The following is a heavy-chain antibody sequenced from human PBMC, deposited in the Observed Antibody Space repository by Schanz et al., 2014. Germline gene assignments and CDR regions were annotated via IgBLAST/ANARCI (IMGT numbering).Heavy chain of an antibody. CDR1: GFTFSSYG. V-gene: IGHV3-33*06. CDR3: VKEVEREFLRGGHVYGLDV. CDR2: VCYDGSKK. Sequence: LVESGGGVVQPGRSLRLSCAASGFTFSSYGMHWVRQVPGKGLEWVEVVCYDGSKKYYADSVKGRFTTSRDNSKNTMYLQMNSLRAEDTAVYYGVKEVEREFLRGGHVYGLDVWGQGTPVTVSS. J-gene: IGHJ6*02. D-gene: IGHD3-10*01.